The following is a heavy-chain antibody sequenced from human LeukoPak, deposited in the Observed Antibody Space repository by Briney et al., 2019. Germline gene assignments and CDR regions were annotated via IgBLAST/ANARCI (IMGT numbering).Heavy chain of an antibody. J-gene: IGHJ5*02. CDR2: ISSSDNTI. Sequence: KPGGSLRLSCAASGFTISDYYMSWIRQAPGKGLEWVSSISSSDNTIYYTDSVKGRFAISRDNAKNSLYLQMKSLRAEDTAVYYCARGFYTYDQWGQGTLVTVSS. CDR1: GFTISDYY. V-gene: IGHV3-11*04. D-gene: IGHD5-24*01. CDR3: ARGFYTYDQ.